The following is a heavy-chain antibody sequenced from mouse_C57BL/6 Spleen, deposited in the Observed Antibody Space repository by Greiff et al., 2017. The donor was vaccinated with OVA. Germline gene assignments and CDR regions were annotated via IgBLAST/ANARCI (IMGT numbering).Heavy chain of an antibody. J-gene: IGHJ4*01. CDR3: ATTDQAPYCYAMDY. CDR2: IYPGSGST. V-gene: IGHV1-55*01. D-gene: IGHD3-2*02. Sequence: VQLQQPGAELVKPGASVKMSCKASGYTFTGYWITWVKQRPGQGLEWIGAIYPGSGSTKYNEKFKSKATLPVDTSSSTAYMPLSSLPSEDSAVYYCATTDQAPYCYAMDYWGQGTSVTVSS. CDR1: GYTFTGYW.